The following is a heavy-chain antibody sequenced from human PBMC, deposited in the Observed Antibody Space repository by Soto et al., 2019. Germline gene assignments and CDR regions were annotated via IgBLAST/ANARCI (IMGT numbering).Heavy chain of an antibody. V-gene: IGHV3-23*01. CDR2: ISGSGGST. D-gene: IGHD2-2*01. Sequence: SLRLSCAASGFTFSSYAMSWVRQAPGKGLEWVSAISGSGGSTYYADSVKGRFTISRDNSKNTLYLQMNRRRGEDTAVYYCALVRVXELGPAARNWFDPWGQGTLVTVSS. J-gene: IGHJ5*02. CDR1: GFTFSSYA. CDR3: ALVRVXELGPAARNWFDP.